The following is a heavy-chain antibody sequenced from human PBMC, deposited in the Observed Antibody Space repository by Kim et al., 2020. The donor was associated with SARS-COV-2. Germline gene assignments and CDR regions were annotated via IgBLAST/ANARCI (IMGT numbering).Heavy chain of an antibody. J-gene: IGHJ6*02. V-gene: IGHV4-59*01. CDR3: ARELGDSRGYGLDV. CDR2: IGYSGST. D-gene: IGHD3-22*01. Sequence: SETLSLTCTVSGVSIGSYYWSWIRQPPGEGLEWIGYIGYSGSTNYNPSLKNRVTISVDTSKNQFSLKVISVTAADTAVYYCARELGDSRGYGLDVWGQGTTVTVSS. CDR1: GVSIGSYY.